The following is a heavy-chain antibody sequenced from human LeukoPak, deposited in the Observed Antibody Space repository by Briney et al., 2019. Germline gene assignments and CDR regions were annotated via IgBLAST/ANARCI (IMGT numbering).Heavy chain of an antibody. CDR2: IYYSGST. J-gene: IGHJ3*02. CDR3: ARDSPGSMGDALDI. V-gene: IGHV4-61*01. Sequence: SETLSLTCTVSGGSISSSSYYWGWIRQPPGQGLEWIGYIYYSGSTNYNPSLKSRVTISVDTSKNQFSLKLSSVAAADTAVYYCARDSPGSMGDALDIWGQGTVVTVSS. D-gene: IGHD1-26*01. CDR1: GGSISSSSYY.